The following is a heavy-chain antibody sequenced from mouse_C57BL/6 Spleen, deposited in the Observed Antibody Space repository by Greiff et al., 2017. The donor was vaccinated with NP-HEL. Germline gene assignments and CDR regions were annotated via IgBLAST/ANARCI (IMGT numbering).Heavy chain of an antibody. CDR1: GYTFTSYW. D-gene: IGHD1-1*01. Sequence: QVQLQQPGAELVRPGSSVKLSCKASGYTFTSYWMHWVKQRPIQGLEWIGNIDPSDSETHYNQKFKDKATLTVDKSSSTAYMQLSSLTSEDSAVYYCAREVSSTVGYFDVWGTGTTVTVSS. V-gene: IGHV1-52*01. J-gene: IGHJ1*03. CDR3: AREVSSTVGYFDV. CDR2: IDPSDSET.